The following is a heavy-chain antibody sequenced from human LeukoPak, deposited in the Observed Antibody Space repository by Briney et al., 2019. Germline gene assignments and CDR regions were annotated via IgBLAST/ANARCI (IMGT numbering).Heavy chain of an antibody. CDR3: ARERGRGITVSKYYFDY. CDR2: INPNSGDT. Sequence: GASVKVSCKASGYTFTGYYIHWVRQAPGQELEWMGWINPNSGDTSYAQRFQARVTMTRDTSISAAYMELSSLRSDGTAMYFCARERGRGITVSKYYFDYWGQGTLVTVSS. V-gene: IGHV1-2*02. J-gene: IGHJ4*02. D-gene: IGHD3-10*01. CDR1: GYTFTGYY.